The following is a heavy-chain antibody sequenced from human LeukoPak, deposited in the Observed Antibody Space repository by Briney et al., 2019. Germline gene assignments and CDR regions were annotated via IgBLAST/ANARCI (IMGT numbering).Heavy chain of an antibody. V-gene: IGHV4-59*01. CDR3: ARGDSGWYILDY. CDR1: GGSISSYY. J-gene: IGHJ4*02. Sequence: SETLSLTCTVTGGSISSYYWSWIRQPPGKGLEWIGYIYYSGSPNYNPSLKSRVTISVDTSKIQFSLKLSCVAAGDTAVYYCARGDSGWYILDYWGQGTLVTVSS. CDR2: IYYSGSP. D-gene: IGHD6-19*01.